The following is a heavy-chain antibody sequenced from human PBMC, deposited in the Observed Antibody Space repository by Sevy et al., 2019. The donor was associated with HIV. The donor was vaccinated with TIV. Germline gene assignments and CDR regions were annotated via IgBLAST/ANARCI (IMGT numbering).Heavy chain of an antibody. CDR2: IKQDGSEK. Sequence: GGSLRLSCAASGFTFSSYWMSWVRQAPGKGLEWVANIKQDGSEKYYVDSVKGRFTISRDNAKNSLYLQMKSLRAEETAVYDCEKYYPDNFIDSSGTNYHYGMDVWGQGTTVTVSS. CDR1: GFTFSSYW. CDR3: EKYYPDNFIDSSGTNYHYGMDV. V-gene: IGHV3-7*01. J-gene: IGHJ6*02. D-gene: IGHD3-22*01.